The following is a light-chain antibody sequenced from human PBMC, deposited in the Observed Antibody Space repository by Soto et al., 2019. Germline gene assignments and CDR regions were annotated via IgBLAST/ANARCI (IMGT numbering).Light chain of an antibody. J-gene: IGKJ1*01. CDR3: QQYDNSPTWT. V-gene: IGKV3-20*01. CDR1: QSVSSSS. Sequence: EIVLTQSPGTLSLSPGERATLSCRASQSVSSSSLAWYQQKPGQAHRLLIYGASSRATGIPDRFSGSGSGTDFTRTISRLDPEDFAVYYCQQYDNSPTWTFGQGTKVEIK. CDR2: GAS.